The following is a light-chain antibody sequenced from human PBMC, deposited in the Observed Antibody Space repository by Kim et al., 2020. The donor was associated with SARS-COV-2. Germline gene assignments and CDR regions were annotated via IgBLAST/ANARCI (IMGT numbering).Light chain of an antibody. Sequence: ATGKTARITCGGNNIGSKSVHWYQQKPGQAPVLVIYYDSDRPSGIPERFSGSNSGNTATLTISRVEAGDEDDYYCQVWDSSSDHVVFGGGTQLTVL. CDR3: QVWDSSSDHVV. V-gene: IGLV3-21*04. CDR1: NIGSKS. J-gene: IGLJ2*01. CDR2: YDS.